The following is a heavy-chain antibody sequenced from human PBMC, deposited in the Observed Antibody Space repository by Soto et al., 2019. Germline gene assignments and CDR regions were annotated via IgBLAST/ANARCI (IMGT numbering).Heavy chain of an antibody. Sequence: SETLSLTCTFSGSSLSTSYWSWIRQPPGKGLEWIGYIYYTGRTNYNPSLKSRVTISIDTSKNQFSLKLTSATAADTAVYYCSRDVDFGEEDVWGQGTTVTVSS. CDR2: IYYTGRT. CDR3: SRDVDFGEEDV. D-gene: IGHD4-17*01. CDR1: GSSLSTSY. J-gene: IGHJ6*02. V-gene: IGHV4-59*01.